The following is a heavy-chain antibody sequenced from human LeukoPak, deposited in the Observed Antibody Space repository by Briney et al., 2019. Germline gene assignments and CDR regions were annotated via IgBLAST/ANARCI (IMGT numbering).Heavy chain of an antibody. CDR3: VRTISDGSGDY. V-gene: IGHV4-59*01. CDR2: IWYSGTT. Sequence: SETLSLTCTVSGGSISRYHWSWIRQPPEKGLEWFGYIWYSGTTNYNPSLKSRVTMSVDTSKNHFSLRLSSVTAADTAIYYCVRTISDGSGDYWGQGILVTVSA. J-gene: IGHJ4*02. D-gene: IGHD3-10*01. CDR1: GGSISRYH.